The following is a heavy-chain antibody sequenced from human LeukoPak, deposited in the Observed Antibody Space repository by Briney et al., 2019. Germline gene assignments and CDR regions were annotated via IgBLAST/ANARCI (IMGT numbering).Heavy chain of an antibody. J-gene: IGHJ5*02. D-gene: IGHD2-15*01. CDR1: GGSFSGYY. Sequence: SETLSLTCAAYGGSFSGYYWSWIRQPPGKGLEWIGEINHRGSTNYNPSLKSRVTVSVDTSKNQFSLKLSPVTAADTAVYYCARVGDCSGGSCYRPGGNWFDPWGQGTLVTVSS. CDR3: ARVGDCSGGSCYRPGGNWFDP. V-gene: IGHV4-34*01. CDR2: INHRGST.